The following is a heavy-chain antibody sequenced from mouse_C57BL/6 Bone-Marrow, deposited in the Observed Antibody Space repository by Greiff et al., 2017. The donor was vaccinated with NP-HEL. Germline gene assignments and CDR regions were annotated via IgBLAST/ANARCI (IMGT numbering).Heavy chain of an antibody. J-gene: IGHJ3*01. D-gene: IGHD2-3*01. CDR2: ISNGGGST. V-gene: IGHV5-12*01. Sequence: EVKLMESGGGLVQPGGSLKLSCAASGFTFSDYYMYWVRQTPEKRLEWVAYISNGGGSTYYPDTVKGRFTISRDNAKNTLYLQMSRLKSEDTAMYYCARHGGWLPFAYWGQGTRVTVSA. CDR3: ARHGGWLPFAY. CDR1: GFTFSDYY.